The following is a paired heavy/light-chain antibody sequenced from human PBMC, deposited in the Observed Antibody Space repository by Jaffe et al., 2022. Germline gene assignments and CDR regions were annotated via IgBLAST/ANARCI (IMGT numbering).Heavy chain of an antibody. CDR2: IRYDGSNK. J-gene: IGHJ4*02. CDR3: AKEGSYSSGWFPFVGYFDY. CDR1: GFTFSSYG. V-gene: IGHV3-30*02. Sequence: QVQLVESGGGVVQPGGSLRLSCAASGFTFSSYGMHWVRQAPGKGLEWVAFIRYDGSNKYYADSVKGRFTISRDNSKNTLYLQMNSLRAEDTAVYYCAKEGSYSSGWFPFVGYFDYWGQGTLVTVSS. D-gene: IGHD6-19*01.
Light chain of an antibody. CDR1: SSDVGGYNY. CDR3: SSYTSSSTPNWV. Sequence: QSALTQPASVSGSPGQSITISCTGTSSDVGGYNYVSWYQQHPGKAPKLMIYDVSNRPSGVSNRFSGSKSGNTASLTISGLQAEDEADYYCSSYTSSSTPNWVFGGGTKLTVL. J-gene: IGLJ3*02. V-gene: IGLV2-14*03. CDR2: DVS.